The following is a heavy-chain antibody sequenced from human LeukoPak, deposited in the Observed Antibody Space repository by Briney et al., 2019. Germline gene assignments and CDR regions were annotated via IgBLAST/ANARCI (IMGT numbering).Heavy chain of an antibody. CDR1: GLTFSSYG. CDR3: AKGRSGDTAMVTYGYYYYMDV. V-gene: IGHV3-23*01. Sequence: GGSLSLTCAASGLTFSSYGMSWVRQAPGKGLEWVAAINRSGGSTYYADSVKGRFTISRDNSKNTLYLQMNSLRAEDTAVYYCAKGRSGDTAMVTYGYYYYMDVWGKGTTVTVSS. CDR2: INRSGGST. J-gene: IGHJ6*03. D-gene: IGHD5-18*01.